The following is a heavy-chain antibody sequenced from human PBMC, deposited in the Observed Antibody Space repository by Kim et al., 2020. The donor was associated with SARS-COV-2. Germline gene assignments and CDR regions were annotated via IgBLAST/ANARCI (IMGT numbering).Heavy chain of an antibody. CDR1: GGSFSGYY. CDR2: INHSGST. D-gene: IGHD3-3*01. CDR3: AREGRFRDFDY. Sequence: SETLSLTCAVYGGSFSGYYWSWIRQPPGKGLEWIGEINHSGSTNYNPSLKSRVTISVDTSKNQFSLKLSSVTAADTAVYYCAREGRFRDFDYWGQGTLVT. V-gene: IGHV4-34*01. J-gene: IGHJ4*02.